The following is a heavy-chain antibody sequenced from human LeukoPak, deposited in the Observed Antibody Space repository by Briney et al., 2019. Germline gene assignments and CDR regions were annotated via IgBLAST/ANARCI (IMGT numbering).Heavy chain of an antibody. V-gene: IGHV1-2*02. CDR1: GYTFTGYY. D-gene: IGHD2-2*01. Sequence: ASVKVSCKASGYTFTGYYIHWVRQAPGQGLEWMGWIGSNSGGTRYAQKFQDRVTMTRDMSISTAYMELNSLRSDDTAVYYCARRPGRSSSLPYGMFLWGQGTTVIVSS. CDR2: IGSNSGGT. CDR3: ARRPGRSSSLPYGMFL. J-gene: IGHJ6*02.